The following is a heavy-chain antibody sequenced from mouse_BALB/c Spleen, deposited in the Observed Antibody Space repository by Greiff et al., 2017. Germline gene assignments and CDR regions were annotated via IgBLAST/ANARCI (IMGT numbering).Heavy chain of an antibody. D-gene: IGHD1-3*01. J-gene: IGHJ2*01. CDR1: GFTFSSYG. CDR3: ARHPKLGRTYFDY. V-gene: IGHV5-6*01. Sequence: EVNLVESGGDLVKPGGSLKLSCAASGFTFSSYGMSWVRQTPDKRLEWVATISSGGSYTYYPDSVKGRFTISRDNAKNTLYLQMSSLKSEDTAMYYCARHPKLGRTYFDYWGQGTTLTVSS. CDR2: ISSGGSYT.